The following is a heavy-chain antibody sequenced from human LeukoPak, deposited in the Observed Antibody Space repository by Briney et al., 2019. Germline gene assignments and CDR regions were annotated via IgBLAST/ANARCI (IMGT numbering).Heavy chain of an antibody. V-gene: IGHV1-69*05. J-gene: IGHJ6*03. CDR2: IIPIFGTA. CDR1: GGTFSSYA. D-gene: IGHD2-2*01. Sequence: ASVKVSCKASGGTFSSYAISWVRQAPGQGLEWMGGIIPIFGTANYAQKFQGRVTITTDESTSTAYMELSSLRSEDTAVYYCAKDRVYQLPAPDCYMDVWGKGTTVTVSS. CDR3: AKDRVYQLPAPDCYMDV.